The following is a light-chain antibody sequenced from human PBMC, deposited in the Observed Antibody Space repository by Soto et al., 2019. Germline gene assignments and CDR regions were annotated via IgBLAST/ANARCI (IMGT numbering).Light chain of an antibody. CDR2: EVS. J-gene: IGLJ1*01. CDR3: TSYTSISLYV. V-gene: IGLV2-14*01. CDR1: SSDVGGYNY. Sequence: QSFLTQPASVSGSPGQSITISCTGTSSDVGGYNYVSWYQQHPGKAPKLMIYEVSNRPSGVSNRFSGSKSGNTASLTISGLQAVDEADYYCTSYTSISLYVLGTGTKV.